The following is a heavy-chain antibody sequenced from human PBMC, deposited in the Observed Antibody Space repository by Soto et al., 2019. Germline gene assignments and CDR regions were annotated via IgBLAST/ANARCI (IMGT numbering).Heavy chain of an antibody. V-gene: IGHV3-64*01. CDR2: ISSNGGST. J-gene: IGHJ3*02. CDR3: ARDLPPAFGI. Sequence: TGGSMGHLYAAVGVTFISYVVHCVRQAPGKGLEYVSAISSNGGSTYYANSVKGRFTISRDNSKNTLYLQMNSLRAEDTAVYYCARDLPPAFGIWGQGTMVTVS. CDR1: GVTFISYV.